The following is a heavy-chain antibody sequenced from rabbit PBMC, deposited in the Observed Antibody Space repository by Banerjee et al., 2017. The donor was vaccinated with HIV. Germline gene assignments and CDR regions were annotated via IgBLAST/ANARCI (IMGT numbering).Heavy chain of an antibody. J-gene: IGHJ2*01. CDR3: ARGGIGNTGYTYVFDP. CDR2: INTNSGNA. CDR1: GFDFSNNA. Sequence: QEQLEESGGDLVKPEGSLTLTCTASGFDFSNNAMCWVRQAPGKGLEWIGCINTNSGNAVYASWAKGRFTISSHNAQNTLYLQLNSLTAADTATYFCARGGIGNTGYTYVFDPWGQGTLVTVS. D-gene: IGHD7-1*01. V-gene: IGHV1S47*01.